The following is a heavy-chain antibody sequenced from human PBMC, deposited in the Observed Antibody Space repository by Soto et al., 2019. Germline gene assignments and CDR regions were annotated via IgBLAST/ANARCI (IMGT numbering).Heavy chain of an antibody. D-gene: IGHD6-13*01. V-gene: IGHV3-23*01. Sequence: PGGSLRLSCAASGFSFSDYGMSWVRQAPGKGLEWVSVISESGGSTHYADSVRGRFTVSRDNSKNSLSLRMNSLRDEDTAVYFCAKRSPYSSGWYSPIFDYWGQGALVTVSS. CDR2: ISESGGST. J-gene: IGHJ4*02. CDR1: GFSFSDYG. CDR3: AKRSPYSSGWYSPIFDY.